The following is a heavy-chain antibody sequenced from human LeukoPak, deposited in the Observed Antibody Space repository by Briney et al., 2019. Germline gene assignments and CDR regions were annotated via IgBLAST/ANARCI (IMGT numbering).Heavy chain of an antibody. D-gene: IGHD6-6*01. V-gene: IGHV3-21*01. J-gene: IGHJ4*02. CDR3: ARELEYSASGAGY. CDR2: MSVSSGLI. CDR1: GFTFSRYS. Sequence: GGSLRLSCAASGFTFSRYSMNWVRQAPEKGLEWVSSMSVSSGLIYYAESVKGRFTVSRDNAKNSLYLQMNSLRADDTAVYYCARELEYSASGAGYWGQGTLVTVSS.